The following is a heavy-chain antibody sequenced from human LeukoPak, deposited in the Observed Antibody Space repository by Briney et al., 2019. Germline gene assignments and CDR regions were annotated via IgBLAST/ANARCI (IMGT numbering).Heavy chain of an antibody. J-gene: IGHJ4*02. CDR1: TFTLNNYW. CDR2: IKQDGSEK. V-gene: IGHV3-7*05. CDR3: ASRAGYTGSWSAFDY. Sequence: GGSLRLSCTASTFTLNNYWMSWGRQAPGKGLEWVANIKQDGSEKYYVDSVKGRFTISRDNAKNSLYLQMNSLRAEDTAVYYCASRAGYTGSWSAFDYWGQGTLVTVSS. D-gene: IGHD6-13*01.